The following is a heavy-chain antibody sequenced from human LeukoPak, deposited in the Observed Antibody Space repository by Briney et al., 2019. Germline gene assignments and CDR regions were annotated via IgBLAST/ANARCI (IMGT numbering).Heavy chain of an antibody. J-gene: IGHJ6*03. CDR1: GFTFSDYY. CDR2: INHSGST. V-gene: IGHV4-34*01. CDR3: ARLGYHMDV. Sequence: GSLRLSCAASGFTFSDYYMSWIRQPLGKGLEWIGEINHSGSTNYNPSLKSRVTISVDTSKNQFSLKLSSVTAADTAVYYCARLGYHMDVWGKGTTVTISS.